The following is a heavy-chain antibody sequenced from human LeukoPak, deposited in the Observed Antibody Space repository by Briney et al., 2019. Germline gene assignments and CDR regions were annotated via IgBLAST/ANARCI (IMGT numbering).Heavy chain of an antibody. CDR1: GFTFSSYG. CDR2: ISYDGSNK. J-gene: IGHJ4*01. CDR3: AKEPSTVRGFLYYFDY. D-gene: IGHD3-10*01. V-gene: IGHV3-30*18. Sequence: DPGRSLRLSCAASGFTFSSYGMHWVRQAPGKGLEWVAVISYDGSNKYYADSVKGRFIMSRDNSKNTLYVQMNSLRAEDTAVYYCAKEPSTVRGFLYYFDYXGXXXXXTVXX.